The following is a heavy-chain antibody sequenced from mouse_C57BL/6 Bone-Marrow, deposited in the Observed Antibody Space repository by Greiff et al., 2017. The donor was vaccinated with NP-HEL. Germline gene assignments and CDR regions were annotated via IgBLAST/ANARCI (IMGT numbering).Heavy chain of an antibody. D-gene: IGHD3-2*02. J-gene: IGHJ4*01. V-gene: IGHV1-47*01. Sequence: QVQLKESGAELVKPGASVKMSCKASGYTFTTYPIEWMKQNHGKSLEWIGNFHPYNDDTKYNEKFKGKATLTVEKSSSTVYLELSRLTSDDSAVYYCARRGPSGPYYAMDYWGQGTSVTVSS. CDR1: GYTFTTYP. CDR3: ARRGPSGPYYAMDY. CDR2: FHPYNDDT.